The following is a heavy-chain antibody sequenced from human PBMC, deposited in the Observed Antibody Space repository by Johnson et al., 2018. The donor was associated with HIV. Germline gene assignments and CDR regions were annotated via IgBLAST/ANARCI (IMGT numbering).Heavy chain of an antibody. CDR1: AFTFSNYA. J-gene: IGHJ3*02. Sequence: QMLLVESGGGVVQPWRSLRLACAASAFTFSNYAMHWVRQAPGKGLEWVAVISYDGSNKYYADSVKGRFTISRDNSKNTLYLQMNSLRAEDTAVYYCARVPNDAFDIWGQGTMVTVSS. CDR3: ARVPNDAFDI. V-gene: IGHV3-30*04. CDR2: ISYDGSNK.